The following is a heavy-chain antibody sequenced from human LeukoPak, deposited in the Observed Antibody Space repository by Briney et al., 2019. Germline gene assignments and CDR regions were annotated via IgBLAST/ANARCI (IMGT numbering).Heavy chain of an antibody. V-gene: IGHV3-33*01. Sequence: GWSLRLSCAASGFTFSNYDMHWVRQAPGKGLEGVAVIWSDGSDKYYVDSVKGRFTISRDNSKNALDLQMNSLRAEDTAVYYCARAPQLLLFDYWGQGTLVTVSS. CDR3: ARAPQLLLFDY. CDR2: IWSDGSDK. CDR1: GFTFSNYD. J-gene: IGHJ4*02. D-gene: IGHD1-1*01.